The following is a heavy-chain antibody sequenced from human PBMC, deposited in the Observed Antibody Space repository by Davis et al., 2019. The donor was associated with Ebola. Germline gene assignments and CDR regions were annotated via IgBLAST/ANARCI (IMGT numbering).Heavy chain of an antibody. Sequence: ASVKVSCKASGYSFTPYAIHWVRQAPGQGLEWMGWINTNTGNPTYAQGFTGRFVFSLDTSVSTAYLQISSLKAEDTAVYYCARGRQLSDYWGQGTLVTVSS. D-gene: IGHD5-24*01. J-gene: IGHJ4*02. CDR3: ARGRQLSDY. V-gene: IGHV7-4-1*02. CDR1: GYSFTPYA. CDR2: INTNTGNP.